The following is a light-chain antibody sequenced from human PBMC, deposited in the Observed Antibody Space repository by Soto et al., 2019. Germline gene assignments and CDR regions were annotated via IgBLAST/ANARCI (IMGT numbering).Light chain of an antibody. CDR2: AAS. CDR1: QDIGNH. CDR3: EMYNIAPLIT. V-gene: IGKV1-27*01. Sequence: DIQMIQSPSSLSAYVGARVTISCRASQDIGNHFAWYQQKPGKVPKLLIHAASTLQSGVPSLFSGSGSGTDFTLSISSLQPEDVATYFCEMYNIAPLITFGQGTRLEIK. J-gene: IGKJ5*01.